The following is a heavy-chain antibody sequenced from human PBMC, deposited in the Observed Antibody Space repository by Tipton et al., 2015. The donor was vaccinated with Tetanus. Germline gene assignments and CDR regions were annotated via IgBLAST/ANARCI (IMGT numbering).Heavy chain of an antibody. J-gene: IGHJ2*01. CDR3: ARRLGPYTGDQIWHFDL. CDR2: IYPGDSDT. CDR1: GYNFISYW. D-gene: IGHD1-1*01. V-gene: IGHV5-51*01. Sequence: QLVQSGAEVKKPGESLRISCKGSGYNFISYWIAWVRHMPGKGLEWMGIIYPGDSDTRYSPSFQGQVTISADKSITTAYLQWSSLKASDTAMYYCARRLGPYTGDQIWHFDLWGRGTLVTVSS.